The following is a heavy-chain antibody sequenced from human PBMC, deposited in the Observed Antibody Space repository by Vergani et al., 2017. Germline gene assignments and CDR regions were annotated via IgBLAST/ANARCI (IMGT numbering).Heavy chain of an antibody. D-gene: IGHD5-18*01. CDR1: NDSVSNTFYY. CDR2: IYYSGST. V-gene: IGHV4-39*07. CDR3: ARDSYGFYYYYGMDV. J-gene: IGHJ6*02. Sequence: QVQLQESGPGLVKPSETLSLTCTVSNDSVSNTFYYWGWIRQTPGKGLEWIGSIYYSGSTYYNPSLESRVTMSVDTSKSQFSLKLSSVTAADTAVYYCARDSYGFYYYYGMDVWGQGTTVTVSS.